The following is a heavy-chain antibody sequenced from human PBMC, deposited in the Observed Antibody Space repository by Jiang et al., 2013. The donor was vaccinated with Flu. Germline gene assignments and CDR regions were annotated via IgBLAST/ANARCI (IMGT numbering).Heavy chain of an antibody. J-gene: IGHJ4*02. V-gene: IGHV3-30*18. CDR2: ISYDGSNK. CDR3: AKSLYYYDSSGYSFFDY. D-gene: IGHD3-22*01. CDR1: GFTFSSYG. Sequence: RSLRLSCAASGFTFSSYGMHWVRQAPGKGLEWVAVISYDGSNKYYADSVKGRFTISRDNSKNTLYLQMNSLRAEDTAVYYCAKSLYYYDSSGYSFFDYWGQGTLVTVSS.